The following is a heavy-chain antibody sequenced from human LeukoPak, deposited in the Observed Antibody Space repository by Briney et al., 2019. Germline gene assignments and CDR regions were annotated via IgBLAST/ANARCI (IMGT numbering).Heavy chain of an antibody. J-gene: IGHJ6*02. Sequence: SETLSLTCTVSGGSISSYYWSWIRQPPGKGLEWIGYIYHSGSTYYNPSLKSRVTISVDRSKNQFSLKLSSVTAADTAVYYCARNRVLRDYYGMDVWGQGTTVTVSS. CDR1: GGSISSYY. D-gene: IGHD4-17*01. CDR3: ARNRVLRDYYGMDV. CDR2: IYHSGST. V-gene: IGHV4-59*12.